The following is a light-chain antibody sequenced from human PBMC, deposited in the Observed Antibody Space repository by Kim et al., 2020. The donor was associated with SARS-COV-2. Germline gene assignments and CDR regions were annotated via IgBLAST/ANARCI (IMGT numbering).Light chain of an antibody. V-gene: IGKV3-15*01. Sequence: EIVMTQSPATLSVSPGERATLSCRASQSVSSNLAWYQQKPGQAPRLLIYGASTRATGIPARFSGSGSGTEFTLTISSLQSEDFAVYYCQQYDNRPRTFGQGTKGGYQT. J-gene: IGKJ1*01. CDR3: QQYDNRPRT. CDR2: GAS. CDR1: QSVSSN.